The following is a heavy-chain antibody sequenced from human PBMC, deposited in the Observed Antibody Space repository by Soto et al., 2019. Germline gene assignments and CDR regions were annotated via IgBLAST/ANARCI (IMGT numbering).Heavy chain of an antibody. CDR2: ISHDGRVT. V-gene: IGHV3-30*04. Sequence: QVQLVESGGGMVQPGTSLRLSCAASGFTFNSLSLHWVRQRPDKGLEWVAVISHDGRVTFYADFVKGRFTVSRDNSKNTIYLQVNSLRAEDTAVYYCAREPYGDSQYFDYWGQGTLVTSPQ. CDR1: GFTFNSLS. D-gene: IGHD2-21*02. J-gene: IGHJ4*02. CDR3: AREPYGDSQYFDY.